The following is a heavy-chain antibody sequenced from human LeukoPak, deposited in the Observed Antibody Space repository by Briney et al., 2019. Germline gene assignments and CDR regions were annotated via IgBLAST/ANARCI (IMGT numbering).Heavy chain of an antibody. D-gene: IGHD1-26*01. V-gene: IGHV3-7*01. CDR1: GFTFACYW. CDR3: VRDRGRASVDY. Sequence: PGGSLRLSCAASGFTFACYWISWVRQAPGKGLEWVANIKQDASEEYYVDSVKGRFTISRDNAKNSLYLQMNSLRAEDTAVYYCVRDRGRASVDYWGQGTLVTVSS. J-gene: IGHJ4*02. CDR2: IKQDASEE.